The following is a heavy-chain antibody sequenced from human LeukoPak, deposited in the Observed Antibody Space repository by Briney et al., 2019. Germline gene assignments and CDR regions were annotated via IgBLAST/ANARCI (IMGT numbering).Heavy chain of an antibody. CDR1: GFTVSNKY. CDR3: ARGGGAYCGGDSFRAFDI. J-gene: IGHJ3*02. D-gene: IGHD2-21*02. CDR2: SYNGGGN. Sequence: GGSLRLSRAISGFTVSNKYMSWVRQPPAQGLEWVSVSYNGGGNHYADPVKDRFNIYRDTSKNALYLQKNSLRAEDTAVYYCARGGGAYCGGDSFRAFDIWGQGTMVTVSP. V-gene: IGHV3-53*01.